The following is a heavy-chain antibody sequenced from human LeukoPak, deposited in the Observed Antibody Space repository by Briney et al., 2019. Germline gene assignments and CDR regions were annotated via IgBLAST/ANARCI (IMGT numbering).Heavy chain of an antibody. J-gene: IGHJ4*02. V-gene: IGHV3-23*01. D-gene: IGHD2-15*01. CDR3: AKGLIGIVVVVADIDY. CDR1: GFTFSSYA. Sequence: GGSLRLFCAASGFTFSSYAMIWVRQAPGKGLEWVSAISGSGGSTDYADSVKGRFTISRDNSKNTLYLQMNSLRAEDTAVYYCAKGLIGIVVVVADIDYWGQGTLVTVSS. CDR2: ISGSGGST.